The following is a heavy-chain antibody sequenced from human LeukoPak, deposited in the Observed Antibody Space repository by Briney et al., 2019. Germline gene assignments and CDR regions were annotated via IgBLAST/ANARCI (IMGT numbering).Heavy chain of an antibody. CDR2: ITGRSDKT. J-gene: IGHJ4*02. V-gene: IGHV3-23*01. CDR3: AKGGWLDD. D-gene: IGHD6-19*01. Sequence: GGSLRLSCAASGFNFNNYGMTWARQAPGKGLEWVSTITGRSDKTYYTDSVKGRFVTSRDNSKDTLYLQMNSLRAEDTALYYCAKGGWLDDLGQGALVTVSS. CDR1: GFNFNNYG.